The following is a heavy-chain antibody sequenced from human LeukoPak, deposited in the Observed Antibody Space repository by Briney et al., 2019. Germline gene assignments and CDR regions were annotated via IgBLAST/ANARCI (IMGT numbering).Heavy chain of an antibody. D-gene: IGHD3-22*01. CDR1: GFTFSSYG. V-gene: IGHV3-33*01. CDR3: ARGPFYDSSGTFDY. Sequence: GRSLRLSCAASGFTFSSYGMHWVRRAPGKGLEWVAVIWYDGSNKYYADSVKGRFTISRDNSKNTLYLQMNSLRAEDTAVYYCARGPFYDSSGTFDYWGQGTLVTVSS. J-gene: IGHJ4*02. CDR2: IWYDGSNK.